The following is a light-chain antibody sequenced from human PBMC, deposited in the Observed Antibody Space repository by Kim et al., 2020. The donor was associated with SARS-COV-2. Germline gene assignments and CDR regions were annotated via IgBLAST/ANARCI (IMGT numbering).Light chain of an antibody. CDR2: ATT. Sequence: LSPGESATRSCRASGSDNNHLAWQQQTRRQATSLLICATTSRATGLPGRISGRGSGTVFTLTSSSQAPEDGAVYCCQQDMNWPLTFGQGTKVDIK. V-gene: IGKV3-11*01. J-gene: IGKJ1*01. CDR3: QQDMNWPLT. CDR1: GSDNNH.